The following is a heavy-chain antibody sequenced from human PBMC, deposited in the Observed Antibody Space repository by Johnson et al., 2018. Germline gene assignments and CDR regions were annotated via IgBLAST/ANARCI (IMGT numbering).Heavy chain of an antibody. CDR2: IYSSGHT. Sequence: QVQLQESGPGLVKPSETLSLTCTVSADSISASYWSWIRQPPKKGLEWIGYIYSSGHTDYNPSLQSRVTMAIDTSKNQFSLKLTSVTAADTAIYYCARNLDVWGYMDVWGKGTPVTVSS. CDR1: ADSISASY. J-gene: IGHJ6*03. CDR3: ARNLDVWGYMDV. D-gene: IGHD3-16*01. V-gene: IGHV4-59*01.